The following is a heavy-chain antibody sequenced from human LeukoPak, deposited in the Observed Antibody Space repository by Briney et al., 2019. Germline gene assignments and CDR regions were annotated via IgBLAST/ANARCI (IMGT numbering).Heavy chain of an antibody. Sequence: PGGSLRLSCAASGFTFSSYWMSWVRQAPGKGLEWVANIKQDGSEKYYVDSVKGRFTISRDNAKNSLYLQMNSLKAEDKAVYYCSRALYYXXSSGXKDYWGQGTLVTV. D-gene: IGHD3-22*01. CDR2: IKQDGSEK. CDR3: SRALYYXXSSGXKDY. V-gene: IGHV3-7*04. CDR1: GFTFSSYW. J-gene: IGHJ4*02.